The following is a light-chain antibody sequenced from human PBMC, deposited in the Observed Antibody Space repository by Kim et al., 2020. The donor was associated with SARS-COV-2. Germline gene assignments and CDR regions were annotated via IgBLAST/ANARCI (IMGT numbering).Light chain of an antibody. CDR1: QNINTW. CDR2: AES. Sequence: IQMTQSPSSVSASVGDRVTITCRASQNINTWLAWYQQKPGKAPKLLVYAESSLLSGVPSRFSGSGSGTAFTLTIARLQPDDSATYYCRQANSFPPFTLGQGTKVDIK. V-gene: IGKV1-12*01. J-gene: IGKJ1*01. CDR3: RQANSFPPFT.